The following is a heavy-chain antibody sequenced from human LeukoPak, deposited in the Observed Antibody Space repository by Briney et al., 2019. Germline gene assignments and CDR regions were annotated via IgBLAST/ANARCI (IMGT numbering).Heavy chain of an antibody. CDR1: GFTFSDYA. V-gene: IGHV3-21*01. CDR3: ARGLGDIVVVVAAFDY. Sequence: PGGSLRLSCAASGFTFSDYAMSWVRQAPGKGLGWVSSISPSSTYIYYADSLKGRITISRDNAKNSLYLQMNSLRAEDTAVYYRARGLGDIVVVVAAFDYWGQGTLVTVSS. D-gene: IGHD2-15*01. J-gene: IGHJ4*02. CDR2: ISPSSTYI.